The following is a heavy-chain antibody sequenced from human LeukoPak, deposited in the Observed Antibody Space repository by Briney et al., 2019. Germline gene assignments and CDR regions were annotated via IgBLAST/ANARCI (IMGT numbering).Heavy chain of an antibody. CDR2: ISGSGGST. J-gene: IGHJ4*02. CDR3: AKDRILEPWY. V-gene: IGHV3-23*01. Sequence: GGSLRLSCAASGFTFSSYAMGWVRQAPGKELEWVSAISGSGGSTYYADSVKGRFTISRDNSKNTLYLQMNSLRAEDTAVYYCAKDRILEPWYWGQGTLVTVSS. D-gene: IGHD3-3*01. CDR1: GFTFSSYA.